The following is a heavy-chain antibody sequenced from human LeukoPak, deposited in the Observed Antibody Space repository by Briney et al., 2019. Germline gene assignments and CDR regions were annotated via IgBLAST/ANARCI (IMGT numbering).Heavy chain of an antibody. CDR3: AKEGFDS. CDR1: GFTFSSYW. V-gene: IGHV3-7*03. CDR2: IKQDGSKK. J-gene: IGHJ4*02. Sequence: GGSLRLSCAASGFTFSSYWMTWVRQAPGKGLEWVANIKQDGSKKNYVDSVKGRFTISGDNAKNTLYLQMNSLRAEDTAVYYCAKEGFDSWGQGTLVTVSS.